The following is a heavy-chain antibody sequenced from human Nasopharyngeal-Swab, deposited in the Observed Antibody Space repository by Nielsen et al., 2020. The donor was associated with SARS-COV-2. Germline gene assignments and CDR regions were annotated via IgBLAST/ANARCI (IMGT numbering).Heavy chain of an antibody. CDR1: GFTFSDYY. CDR2: ISSSGSTI. V-gene: IGHV3-11*04. D-gene: IGHD3-9*01. CDR3: AATYYDILTAPFDRYFDL. J-gene: IGHJ2*01. Sequence: SLKISCAASGFTFSDYYMSWIRQAPGKGLEWVSYISSSGSTIYYADSVKGRFTISRDNAKNSLYLQMNSLRDEDTAVYYCAATYYDILTAPFDRYFDLWGRGTLVTVSS.